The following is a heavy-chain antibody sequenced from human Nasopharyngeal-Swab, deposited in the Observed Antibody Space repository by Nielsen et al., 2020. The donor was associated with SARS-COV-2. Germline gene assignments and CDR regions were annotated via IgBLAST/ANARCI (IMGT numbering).Heavy chain of an antibody. D-gene: IGHD3-16*02. CDR2: IYWDDDK. CDR3: AHSPHDYVWGSYRFDY. CDR1: GFSLSTSGVG. V-gene: IGHV2-5*02. J-gene: IGHJ4*02. Sequence: SGPTLVKPTQTLTLTCTFSGFSLSTSGVGVGWIRQPPGKALEWLALIYWDDDKGYSPSLKSRLTITKDTSKNQVVLTMTNMDPVDTATYYCAHSPHDYVWGSYRFDYWGQGTLVTVSS.